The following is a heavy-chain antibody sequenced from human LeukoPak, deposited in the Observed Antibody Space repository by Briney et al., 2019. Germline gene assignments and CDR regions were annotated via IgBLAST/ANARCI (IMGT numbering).Heavy chain of an antibody. CDR3: ARGHPGLPSARRLFDLNLRAFDY. J-gene: IGHJ4*02. D-gene: IGHD2-15*01. CDR1: GGSFSGYY. CDR2: INHSGST. V-gene: IGHV4-34*01. Sequence: SETLSLSCAVYGGSFSGYYWSWIRQPPGKGLEWIGEINHSGSTNYNPSLKSRVTISVDTSKNQFSLKLSSVTAADTAVYYCARGHPGLPSARRLFDLNLRAFDYWGQGTLVTVSS.